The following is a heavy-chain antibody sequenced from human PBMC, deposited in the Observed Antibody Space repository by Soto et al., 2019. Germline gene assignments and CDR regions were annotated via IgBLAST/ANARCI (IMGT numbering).Heavy chain of an antibody. CDR1: GGSISSYY. V-gene: IGHV4-59*08. D-gene: IGHD3-22*01. CDR3: ARHGYSFPLMYYFDY. J-gene: IGHJ4*02. CDR2: IYYSGST. Sequence: SETLSLTCTVSGGSISSYYWSWIRQPPGKGLEWIGYIYYSGSTNYNPSLKSRVTISVDTSKNQFSLKLSSVTAADTAVYYCARHGYSFPLMYYFDYWGQGTLVTVSS.